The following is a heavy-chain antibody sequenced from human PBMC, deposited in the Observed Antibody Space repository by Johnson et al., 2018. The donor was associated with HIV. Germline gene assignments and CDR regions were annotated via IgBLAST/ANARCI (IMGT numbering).Heavy chain of an antibody. CDR3: AKDPTDFGADWAFDI. J-gene: IGHJ3*02. Sequence: EVQLVESGGGLVQPGGSLKLSCAASGFTFSGSAVHWVRQASGKGLEWVGRIRSRAHNYATAYAASVKGRFTISRDDSKNTAYLETNSLRVGDTAVYYCAKDPTDFGADWAFDIWGQGTMVTVSS. D-gene: IGHD3-10*01. V-gene: IGHV3-73*01. CDR1: GFTFSGSA. CDR2: IRSRAHNYAT.